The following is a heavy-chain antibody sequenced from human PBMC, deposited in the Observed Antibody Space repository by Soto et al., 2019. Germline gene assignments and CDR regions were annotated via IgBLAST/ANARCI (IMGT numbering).Heavy chain of an antibody. Sequence: QVQLVESGGGVVQPGRSLRLSCEASGFIFSSYGMHWVRQAPGKGLEWVAVIWYDGSNKNYADSVKGRFTITRDNSKNTLDLQMKSLRAEDTAVYYCASSISWGQGTLVTVSS. CDR3: ASSIS. CDR1: GFIFSSYG. J-gene: IGHJ5*02. CDR2: IWYDGSNK. V-gene: IGHV3-33*03.